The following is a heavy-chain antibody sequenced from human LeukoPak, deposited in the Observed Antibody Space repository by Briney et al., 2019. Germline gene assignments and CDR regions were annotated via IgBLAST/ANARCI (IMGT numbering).Heavy chain of an antibody. CDR3: ASKGVSSYYYYYYMDV. CDR2: IKQDGSEK. J-gene: IGHJ6*03. Sequence: PGGSLRLSCAASGFTFSSYWMSGVRQAPGKGLEWVANIKQDGSEKYYVDSVKGRFTISRDNTKNSLYLQMNSLRAEDTAVYYCASKGVSSYYYYYYMDVWGKGTTVTVSS. V-gene: IGHV3-7*01. D-gene: IGHD3-16*01. CDR1: GFTFSSYW.